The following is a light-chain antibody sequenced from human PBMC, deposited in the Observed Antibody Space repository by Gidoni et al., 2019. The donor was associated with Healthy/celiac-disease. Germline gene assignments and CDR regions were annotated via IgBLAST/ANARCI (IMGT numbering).Light chain of an antibody. CDR3: NSRDSSGNHLEV. CDR1: SRRSYY. J-gene: IGLJ3*02. CDR2: GKN. V-gene: IGLV3-19*01. Sequence: SSELTQDPAVSVALGQTVRITCQGDSRRSYYASWYQQKPGQAPVLVIYGKNNRPSGIPDRFSGSSSGNTASLTITGAQAEDEADYYCNSRDSSGNHLEVFGGGTKLTVL.